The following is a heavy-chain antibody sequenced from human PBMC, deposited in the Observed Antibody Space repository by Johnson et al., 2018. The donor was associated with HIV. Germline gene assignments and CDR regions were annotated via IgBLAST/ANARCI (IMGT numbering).Heavy chain of an antibody. CDR1: GFTVSSNY. CDR2: SGSGGST. Sequence: MQLVESGGGLIQPGGSLRLSCAASGFTVSSNYRNWVRQAPGKGLEWVSAISGSGGSTYYADSVKGRFTISRDNSKNTLYLQMNSLRAEDTAVYYCAREGEDAFDIWGQGTMVTVSS. D-gene: IGHD2-21*01. V-gene: IGHV3-23*04. J-gene: IGHJ3*02. CDR3: AREGEDAFDI.